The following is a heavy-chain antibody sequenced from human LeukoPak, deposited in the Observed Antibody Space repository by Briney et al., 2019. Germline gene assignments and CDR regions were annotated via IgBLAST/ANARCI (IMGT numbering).Heavy chain of an antibody. Sequence: GGSLRLSCAASGFTFSSYEMNWVRQAPGKGLEWVSYISSSGSTIYYADSVKGRFTISRDNAKNSLYLQMNSLRAEDTAVYYCVRDHVVAVLRFLEWLSVGMDVWGKGTTVTVSS. CDR3: VRDHVVAVLRFLEWLSVGMDV. J-gene: IGHJ6*03. CDR1: GFTFSSYE. CDR2: ISSSGSTI. D-gene: IGHD3-3*01. V-gene: IGHV3-48*03.